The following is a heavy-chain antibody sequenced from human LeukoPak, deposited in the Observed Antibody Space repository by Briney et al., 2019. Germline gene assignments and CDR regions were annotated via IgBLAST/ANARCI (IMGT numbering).Heavy chain of an antibody. D-gene: IGHD3-22*01. CDR2: IYYSGST. V-gene: IGHV4-59*12. CDR3: ARGNPMYYYDSSGYYYRYYFDY. CDR1: GGSISSYY. J-gene: IGHJ4*02. Sequence: SETLSLTCTVSGGSISSYYWSWIRQPPGKGLEWIGYIYYSGSTNYNPSLKSRVTISVDTSKNQFSLKLSSVTAADTAVYYCARGNPMYYYDSSGYYYRYYFDYWGQGTLVTVSS.